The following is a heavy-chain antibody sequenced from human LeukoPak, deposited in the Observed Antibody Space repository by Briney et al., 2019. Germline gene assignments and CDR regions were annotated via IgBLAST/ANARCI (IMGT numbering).Heavy chain of an antibody. CDR3: ARGSRYGDYAPY. V-gene: IGHV4-39*07. Sequence: NPGGSLRLSCAASGFTFSSYGMHWVRQAPGKGLEWIGSIHYTGNTYYNPSLKSRVTMSVETSENQFSLRLRSVTAADTAVYYCARGSRYGDYAPYWGQGTLVTVSS. J-gene: IGHJ4*02. D-gene: IGHD4-17*01. CDR2: IHYTGNT. CDR1: GFTFSSYG.